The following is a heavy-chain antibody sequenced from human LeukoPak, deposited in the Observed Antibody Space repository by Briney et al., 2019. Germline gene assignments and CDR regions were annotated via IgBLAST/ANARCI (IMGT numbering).Heavy chain of an antibody. CDR2: INAGNGNT. V-gene: IGHV1-3*01. CDR1: GYTFTSYA. CDR3: ARDQGNGYYINWFDP. J-gene: IGHJ5*02. Sequence: GASVKVSCKASGYTFTSYAMHWVRQAPGQRLEWMGWINAGNGNTKYSQKFQGRVTITRDTSASTAYMELSKLTSDDTAMYYCARDQGNGYYINWFDPWGQGTLVTVSS. D-gene: IGHD3-22*01.